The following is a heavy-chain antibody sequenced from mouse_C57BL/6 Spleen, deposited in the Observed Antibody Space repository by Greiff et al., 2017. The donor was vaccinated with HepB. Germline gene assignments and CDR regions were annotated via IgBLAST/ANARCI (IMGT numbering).Heavy chain of an antibody. J-gene: IGHJ3*01. CDR1: GYTFTSYW. CDR3: AREGVYDYALFAY. Sequence: QVQLQQPGAELVKPGASVKLSCKASGYTFTSYWMHWVKQRPGRGLEWIGRIDPNSGGTKYNEKFKSKATLTVDKPSSTAYMQLSSLTSGDSAVYYCAREGVYDYALFAYWGQGTLVTVSA. D-gene: IGHD2-4*01. V-gene: IGHV1-72*01. CDR2: IDPNSGGT.